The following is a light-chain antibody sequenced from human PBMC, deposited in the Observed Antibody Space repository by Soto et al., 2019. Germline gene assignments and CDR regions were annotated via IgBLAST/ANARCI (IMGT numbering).Light chain of an antibody. CDR3: SSYTSTSTLYV. CDR2: DVS. Sequence: QSVLTQPASVSGSPGQSIAISCTGTSSDVGAYNYVSWYQHHPGKAPNLMIYDVSNRPSGVSNRFSGSKSGNTASLTISGLQAGDEADYYCSSYTSTSTLYVFGTGTKVTVL. V-gene: IGLV2-14*03. J-gene: IGLJ1*01. CDR1: SSDVGAYNY.